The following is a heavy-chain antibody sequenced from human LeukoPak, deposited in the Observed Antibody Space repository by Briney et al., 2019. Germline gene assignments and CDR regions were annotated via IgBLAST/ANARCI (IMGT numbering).Heavy chain of an antibody. J-gene: IGHJ4*02. V-gene: IGHV3-23*01. CDR2: ISGSGGST. D-gene: IGHD6-19*01. CDR1: GFTFSSYA. Sequence: GGSLRLFCAASGFTFSSYAMSWVRQAPGKGLEWVSAISGSGGSTYYADSVKGRFTISRDNSKNTLYLQMNSLRAEDTAVYYCAKGSSSGWSFDYWGQGTLVTVSS. CDR3: AKGSSSGWSFDY.